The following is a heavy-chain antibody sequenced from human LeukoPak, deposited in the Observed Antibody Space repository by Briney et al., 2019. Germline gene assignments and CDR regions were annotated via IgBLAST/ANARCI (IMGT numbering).Heavy chain of an antibody. J-gene: IGHJ6*02. Sequence: ASVKVSCKASGCTFTSYGISWVRQAPGQGLEWMGWISAYNGNTNYAQKLQGRVTMTTDTSTSTAYMELRSLRSDDTAVYYCAREVVHYYDRPPGIGMDVWGQGTTVTVSS. CDR1: GCTFTSYG. V-gene: IGHV1-18*01. D-gene: IGHD3-22*01. CDR3: AREVVHYYDRPPGIGMDV. CDR2: ISAYNGNT.